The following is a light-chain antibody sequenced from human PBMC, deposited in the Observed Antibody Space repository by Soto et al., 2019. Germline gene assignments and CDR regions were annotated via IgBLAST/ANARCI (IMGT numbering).Light chain of an antibody. CDR1: SSDVGGYNY. Sequence: QSVLTQPASVSGSPGQSITISCTGTSSDVGGYNYVSWYQQYPGKAPKLMIYHVSNRPSGVSNRFSGSKSGNSASLTISGLQAEDEADYYCSSYTSTSTYVFGPGT. CDR2: HVS. CDR3: SSYTSTSTYV. J-gene: IGLJ1*01. V-gene: IGLV2-14*01.